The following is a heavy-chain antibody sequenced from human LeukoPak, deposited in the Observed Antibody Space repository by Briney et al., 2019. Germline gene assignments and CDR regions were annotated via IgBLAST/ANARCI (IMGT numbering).Heavy chain of an antibody. CDR2: IYSGGST. V-gene: IGHV3-53*01. Sequence: GGSLRLSCAASGFTVSGNYMTWVRQAPGKGLEWVSVIYSGGSTYYADSVKGRFTISRDNSKNTLYLQMNSLRAEDTAVYYCAKHVSAGYYYDSSGLHHWGQGTLVTVSS. CDR1: GFTVSGNY. J-gene: IGHJ5*02. D-gene: IGHD3-22*01. CDR3: AKHVSAGYYYDSSGLHH.